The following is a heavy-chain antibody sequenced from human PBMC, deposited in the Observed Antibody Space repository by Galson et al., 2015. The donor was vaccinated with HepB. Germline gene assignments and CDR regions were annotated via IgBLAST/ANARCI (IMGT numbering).Heavy chain of an antibody. D-gene: IGHD3-10*01. J-gene: IGHJ5*02. CDR3: ARMVRRITMVRGANWFDP. CDR2: INAGNSNT. CDR1: GYTFTSYA. Sequence: SVKVSCKASGYTFTSYAMHWVRQAPGQRLEWMGWINAGNSNTKYSQKFQGRVTITRDTSASTAYMELSSLRSEDTAVYYCARMVRRITMVRGANWFDPWGQGTLVTVSS. V-gene: IGHV1-3*01.